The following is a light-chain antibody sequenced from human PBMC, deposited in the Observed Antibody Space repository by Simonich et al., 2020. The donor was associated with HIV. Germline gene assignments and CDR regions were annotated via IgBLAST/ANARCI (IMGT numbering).Light chain of an antibody. CDR1: LSVLYSSNNKNY. Sequence: DIVMTQSPDSLAVSLGERATINCKSSLSVLYSSNNKNYLAWYQQKPGQPPKLLIYWASTRESGVPDRFSGSGSGTDFTLTISSLQAEDVAVYFCQQCHTHPHTFGQGTKVEIK. V-gene: IGKV4-1*01. CDR2: WAS. J-gene: IGKJ2*01. CDR3: QQCHTHPHT.